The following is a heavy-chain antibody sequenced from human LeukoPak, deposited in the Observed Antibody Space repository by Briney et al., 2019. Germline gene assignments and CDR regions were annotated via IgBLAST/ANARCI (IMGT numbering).Heavy chain of an antibody. CDR1: GGSISSYY. D-gene: IGHD3-22*01. V-gene: IGHV4-59*01. Sequence: SETLSLTCTASGGSISSYYWSWIQQPPGKGLEWIGYINYTGSTNYNPSLKSRVTISVDTSKNQFSLKLSSVTAADTAVYYCARGSGYRHYYYYYGMDVWGQGTTVTVSS. J-gene: IGHJ6*02. CDR2: INYTGST. CDR3: ARGSGYRHYYYYYGMDV.